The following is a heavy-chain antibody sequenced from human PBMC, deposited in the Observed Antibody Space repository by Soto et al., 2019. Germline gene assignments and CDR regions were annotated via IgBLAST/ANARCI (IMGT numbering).Heavy chain of an antibody. J-gene: IGHJ4*02. Sequence: QVQLVQSGTEVKKPGASVKVSCKASGYTFTSYAISWVRQAPGQGLEWMGWINPYNGNTNYAQKLQGRGTMTTDTSTSTADMELRSLRSDDTAVYYCARDTAMALPDAWGQGTLVTVSS. V-gene: IGHV1-18*01. D-gene: IGHD5-18*01. CDR3: ARDTAMALPDA. CDR1: GYTFTSYA. CDR2: INPYNGNT.